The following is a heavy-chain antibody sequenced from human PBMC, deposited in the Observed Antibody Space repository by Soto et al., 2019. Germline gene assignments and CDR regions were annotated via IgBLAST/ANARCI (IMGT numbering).Heavy chain of an antibody. D-gene: IGHD2-2*01. CDR2: IYYSGST. CDR1: GGSIRSGDYY. J-gene: IGHJ5*02. V-gene: IGHV4-30-4*01. CDR3: ATAVYCRSASCSNWLDP. Sequence: SETLSLTCTVSGGSIRSGDYYWSWIRQPPGKGLEWIGYIYYSGSTYYNPSLKSRVTISLDTSKNQFSLKLGSVTAADTAVYYCATAVYCRSASCSNWLDPWGQGTLVTVSS.